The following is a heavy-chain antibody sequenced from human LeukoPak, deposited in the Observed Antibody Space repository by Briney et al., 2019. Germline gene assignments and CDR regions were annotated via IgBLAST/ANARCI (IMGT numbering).Heavy chain of an antibody. CDR3: AREAYYSSTSCYRRGHAFDI. V-gene: IGHV4-34*01. CDR1: GGSFSGYY. J-gene: IGHJ3*02. D-gene: IGHD2-2*01. Sequence: SDTLALSGAVYGGSFSGYYWSWIRQPPGKGLEWIGEINHSGSTNYNPSLKSRVTISVDTSKNQFSLKLSSVTAADTAVYYCAREAYYSSTSCYRRGHAFDIWGQGTMVTVSS. CDR2: INHSGST.